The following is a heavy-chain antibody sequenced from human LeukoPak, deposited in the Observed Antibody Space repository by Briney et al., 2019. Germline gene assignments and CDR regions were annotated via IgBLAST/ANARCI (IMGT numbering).Heavy chain of an antibody. V-gene: IGHV4-34*01. J-gene: IGHJ4*02. CDR2: INHSGST. CDR1: GGSFSGYY. Sequence: SETPSLTCAVYGGSFSGYYWSWIRQPPGKGLEWIGEINHSGSTNYNPSLKSRVTISVDTSKNQFSLKLSSVTAADTAVYYCARGGVRYFDWLLNWGQGTLVTVSS. D-gene: IGHD3-9*01. CDR3: ARGGVRYFDWLLN.